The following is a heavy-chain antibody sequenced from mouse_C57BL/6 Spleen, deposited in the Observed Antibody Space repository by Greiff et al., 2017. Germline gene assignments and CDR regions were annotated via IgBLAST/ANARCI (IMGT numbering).Heavy chain of an antibody. CDR3: ARGIYFYGSSYRRDY. CDR1: GYSITSGYY. CDR2: ISYDGSN. V-gene: IGHV3-6*01. D-gene: IGHD1-1*01. Sequence: EVQLQESGPGLVKPSQSLSLTCSVTGYSITSGYYWNWIRQFPGNKLEWMGYISYDGSNNYNPSLKNRIPITRDTSKNQFFLKLNSVTTEETATYYCARGIYFYGSSYRRDYWGQGTSVTVSS. J-gene: IGHJ4*01.